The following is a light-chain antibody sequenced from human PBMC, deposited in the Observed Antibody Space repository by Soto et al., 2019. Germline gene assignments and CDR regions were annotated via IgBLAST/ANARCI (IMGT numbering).Light chain of an antibody. CDR3: HQYYSTPPT. Sequence: VLTQSPNSLAVSLGERATVNCKSSQSVLDNSTNKIYLAWYPKKPGHPPKLLVHWASTPESGVPERFIGGGSGTDCTLAISILQSEDVAVYSCHQYYSTPPTFGQGTKLEIK. V-gene: IGKV4-1*01. CDR2: WAS. J-gene: IGKJ2*01. CDR1: QSVLDNSTNKIY.